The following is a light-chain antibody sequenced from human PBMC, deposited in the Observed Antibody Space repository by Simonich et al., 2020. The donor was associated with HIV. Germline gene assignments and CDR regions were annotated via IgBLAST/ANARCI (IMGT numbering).Light chain of an antibody. CDR3: QQYYGTPYT. V-gene: IGKV3-15*01. J-gene: IGKJ2*01. CDR2: VAS. Sequence: EIVMTQSPATLSVSPGERATFSCRASQSVTNNLAWYQQKPGQAPRLLIYVASTRATGIPVRFSGSGSGTEFTLTISSLQSEDVAVYYCQQYYGTPYTFGQGTKLEIK. CDR1: QSVTNN.